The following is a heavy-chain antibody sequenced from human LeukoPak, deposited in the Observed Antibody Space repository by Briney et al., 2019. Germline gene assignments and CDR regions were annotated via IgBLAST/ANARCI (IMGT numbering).Heavy chain of an antibody. CDR1: GGSISSYY. CDR2: IYYSGST. J-gene: IGHJ4*02. D-gene: IGHD1-26*01. Sequence: PSETLSLTCTVSGGSISSYYWSWIRQPPGKGLEWIGYIYYSGSTNYNPSLESRVTISVDTSKNQFSLKLSSVTAADTAVYYCARDRAWEPHQGADYWGQGTLVTVSS. V-gene: IGHV4-59*12. CDR3: ARDRAWEPHQGADY.